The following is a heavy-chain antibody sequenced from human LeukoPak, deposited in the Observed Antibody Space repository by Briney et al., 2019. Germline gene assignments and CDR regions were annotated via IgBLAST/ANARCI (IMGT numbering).Heavy chain of an antibody. Sequence: SETLSLTCTVSGGSISRGDDYWSWTRQPPGKGLEWIGYIYYSGSTYYNPSLKSRVTISVDTSKNQFSLKLSSVTAADTAVYYCASSGGSSVTYNWFDPWGQGTLVTVSS. CDR3: ASSGGSSVTYNWFDP. CDR1: GGSISRGDDY. D-gene: IGHD2-15*01. CDR2: IYYSGST. J-gene: IGHJ5*02. V-gene: IGHV4-30-4*01.